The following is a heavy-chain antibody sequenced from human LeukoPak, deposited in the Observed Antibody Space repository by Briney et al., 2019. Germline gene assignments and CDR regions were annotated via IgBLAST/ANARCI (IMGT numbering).Heavy chain of an antibody. D-gene: IGHD3-10*01. CDR1: GYTFTSYA. CDR3: ARGARAISYGSGSYFKVLCY. V-gene: IGHV7-4-1*02. CDR2: INTNTGNP. J-gene: IGHJ4*02. Sequence: GASVKVSCKASGYTFTSYAMNWVRQAPGQGLEWMGWINTNTGNPTYAQGFTGRFVFSLDTSVSTAYPQISSLKAEDTAVYYCARGARAISYGSGSYFKVLCYWGQGTLVTVSS.